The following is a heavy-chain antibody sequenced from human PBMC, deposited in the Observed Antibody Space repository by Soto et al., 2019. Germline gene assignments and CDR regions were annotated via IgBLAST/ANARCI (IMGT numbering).Heavy chain of an antibody. CDR1: GFIFTDYA. V-gene: IGHV3-30-3*01. Sequence: GGSLRLSCRAPGFIFTDYALHWVRQAPGKGLEWVSVISYDGSGQYYSDSVKGRFTISRDNSKNTLYLQMNSLRPEDTDVYYCTREDAWGQGIRVTVS. J-gene: IGHJ4*02. CDR2: ISYDGSGQ. CDR3: TREDA.